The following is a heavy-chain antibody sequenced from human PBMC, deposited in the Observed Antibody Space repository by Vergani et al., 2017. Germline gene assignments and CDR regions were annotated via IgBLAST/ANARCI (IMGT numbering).Heavy chain of an antibody. V-gene: IGHV7-4-1*02. CDR2: INTNSGNP. CDR1: GYTFTNYP. J-gene: IGHJ6*02. D-gene: IGHD6-19*01. Sequence: QVQLLQSGSELKKPGASVRISCEASGYTFTNYPLIWVRQAPGQGLEFMGWINTNSGNPTYAPGFTGRFVFSLDTSVSTAYLQISGLKAEDCAVYYCARGRQWRLTEYLYGMDVWGQGTTVTVSS. CDR3: ARGRQWRLTEYLYGMDV.